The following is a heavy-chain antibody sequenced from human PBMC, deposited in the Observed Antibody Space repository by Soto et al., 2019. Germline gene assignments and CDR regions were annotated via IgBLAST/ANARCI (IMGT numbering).Heavy chain of an antibody. V-gene: IGHV4-61*05. CDR3: ARPTVWFGESYAFDI. CDR1: GGSISSSSYY. J-gene: IGHJ3*02. CDR2: IYYSGST. D-gene: IGHD3-10*01. Sequence: PSETLSLTCTVSGGSISSSSYYWGWIRQPPGKGLEWIGYIYYSGSTNYNPSLKSRVTISVVTSKNQFSLKVTSVTAADTAVYYCARPTVWFGESYAFDIWGQGTMVTVSS.